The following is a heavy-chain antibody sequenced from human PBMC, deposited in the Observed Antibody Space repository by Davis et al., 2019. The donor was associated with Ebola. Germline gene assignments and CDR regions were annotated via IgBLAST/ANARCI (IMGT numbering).Heavy chain of an antibody. V-gene: IGHV1-3*01. CDR2: INADNGDT. J-gene: IGHJ4*02. CDR1: GYTFTDYA. D-gene: IGHD1-26*01. Sequence: AASVKVSCKASGYTFTDYAVHWVRQAPGQRLEWMGWINADNGDTEYSQKLQGRITITRDTSASTAYMELSRLRYEDTALYYCSRVDKWGGLRSYSFDYWGQGTRVAVSS. CDR3: SRVDKWGGLRSYSFDY.